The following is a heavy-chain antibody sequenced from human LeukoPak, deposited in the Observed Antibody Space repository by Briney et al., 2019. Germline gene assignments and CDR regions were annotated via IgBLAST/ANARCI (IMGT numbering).Heavy chain of an antibody. CDR2: INTDASTI. Sequence: GGSLRLSCAGAGFTFSNYGMHWVRQAPGKGLVWVSRINTDASTITYADSVKGRFTISRDNAENTLYLQMDNLRPEDTALYYCARAPYISGWFDSWGRGTLVTVSS. CDR3: ARAPYISGWFDS. D-gene: IGHD6-19*01. V-gene: IGHV3-74*01. CDR1: GFTFSNYG. J-gene: IGHJ5*01.